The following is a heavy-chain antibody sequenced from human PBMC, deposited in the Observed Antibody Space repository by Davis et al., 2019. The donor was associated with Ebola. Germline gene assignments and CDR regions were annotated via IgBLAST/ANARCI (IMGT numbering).Heavy chain of an antibody. Sequence: PGGSLRLSCAASGFTFSSHAIHWVRQAPGKGLEWVAVISYDGSNKYYADSVKGRFTISRDNSKNTLYLQMNSLRAEDTAVYYCARDGSGYNLNRGAFDIWGQGRMVTVSS. V-gene: IGHV3-30-3*01. J-gene: IGHJ3*02. CDR1: GFTFSSHA. CDR3: ARDGSGYNLNRGAFDI. D-gene: IGHD3-22*01. CDR2: ISYDGSNK.